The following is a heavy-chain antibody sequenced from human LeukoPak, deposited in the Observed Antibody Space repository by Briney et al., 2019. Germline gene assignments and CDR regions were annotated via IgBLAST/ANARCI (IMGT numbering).Heavy chain of an antibody. CDR1: GDSVSSNSAA. D-gene: IGHD6-13*01. CDR2: TYYRSKWYN. V-gene: IGHV6-1*01. CDR3: ARETHWGIAAARDWFDP. Sequence: PSETLSLTCAISGDSVSSNSAAWNWIRQSPSRGLEWLGRTYYRSKWYNDYAVSVKSRITINPDTSKNQFSLQLNSVTPEDTAVYYCARETHWGIAAARDWFDPWGQGTLVTVSS. J-gene: IGHJ5*02.